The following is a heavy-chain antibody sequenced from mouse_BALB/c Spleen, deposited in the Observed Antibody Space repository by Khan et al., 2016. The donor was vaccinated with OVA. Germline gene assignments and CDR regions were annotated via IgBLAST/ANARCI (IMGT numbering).Heavy chain of an antibody. V-gene: IGHV1S41*01. CDR1: GYTFTSYW. CDR3: ARSNSYGSSLYAMDH. D-gene: IGHD1-1*01. Sequence: DLVKPGASVKLSCKASGYTFTSYWINWIKQRPGQGLEWIGRISPGSGSTSYNEMFKGKATLTVDKSSSSPYIQLSSLSSEDSAVYFCARSNSYGSSLYAMDHWGQGTSVTVSS. J-gene: IGHJ4*01. CDR2: ISPGSGST.